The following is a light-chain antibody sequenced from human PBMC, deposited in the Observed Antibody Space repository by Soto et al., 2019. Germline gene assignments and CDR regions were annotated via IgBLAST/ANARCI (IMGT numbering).Light chain of an antibody. V-gene: IGLV1-40*01. J-gene: IGLJ1*01. Sequence: QSVLPQPPSVSGAPGQRVTISCTGSSSNIGAGYDVHWYQQLPGTAPKLLIYGNSNRPSGVPDRLSGSKSGTSASLAITGLQAEDEADYYCQSYDSSLSGHVFGTGTKVTVL. CDR1: SSNIGAGYD. CDR3: QSYDSSLSGHV. CDR2: GNS.